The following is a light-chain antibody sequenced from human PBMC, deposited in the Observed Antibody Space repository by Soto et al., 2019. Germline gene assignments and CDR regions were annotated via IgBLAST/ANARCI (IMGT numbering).Light chain of an antibody. J-gene: IGKJ5*01. CDR2: DAA. Sequence: VVLTQSPDTLSVSPGERATLSCRASRGIKSNLAWYQQRPGQAPRLLIYDAATRATGVPARSSGSGSGTEFTLTISSLQSEDFAVYYCQQYNNWPPITFGQGTRLEI. CDR1: RGIKSN. CDR3: QQYNNWPPIT. V-gene: IGKV3-15*01.